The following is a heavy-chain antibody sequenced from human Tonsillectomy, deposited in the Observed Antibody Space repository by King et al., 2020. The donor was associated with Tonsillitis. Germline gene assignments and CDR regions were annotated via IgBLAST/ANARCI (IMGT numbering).Heavy chain of an antibody. V-gene: IGHV4-4*07. CDR3: ARDLYYYDSSGYHNWFDP. CDR2: IHTSGST. J-gene: IGHJ5*02. CDR1: GGSISSYY. Sequence: VQLQESGPGLVKPSETLSLTCTGSGGSISSYYWSWIWQPAGKGLEWIGRIHTSGSTNYKSSLKSRVTMSVDTSKNQFSLKLSSVTAADTAVYYCARDLYYYDSSGYHNWFDPWGQGTLVTVSS. D-gene: IGHD3-22*01.